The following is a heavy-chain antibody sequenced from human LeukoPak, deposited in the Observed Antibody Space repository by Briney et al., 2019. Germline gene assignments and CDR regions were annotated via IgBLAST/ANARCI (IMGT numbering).Heavy chain of an antibody. CDR3: ARDRTTVWSDNYRTGHDY. Sequence: ASVKVSCKASGYTFTGYYMHWVRQAPGQGLEWMGWINPNSGGTNYAQKFQGRVTMTRDTSISTAYMELSRLRSDDTAVYYCARDRTTVWSDNYRTGHDYWGQGTLVTVSS. CDR2: INPNSGGT. D-gene: IGHD4-17*01. CDR1: GYTFTGYY. V-gene: IGHV1-2*02. J-gene: IGHJ4*02.